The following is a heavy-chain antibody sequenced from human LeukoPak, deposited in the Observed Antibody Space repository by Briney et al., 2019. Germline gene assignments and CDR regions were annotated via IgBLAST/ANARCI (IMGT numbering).Heavy chain of an antibody. CDR2: ISSSGSTI. Sequence: GGSLRLSCAASGFTFSSYEMNWVRQAPGKGLEWVSYISSSGSTIYYADSVKGRFTISRDNAKNSLYLQMNSLRAKDTAVYYCARERYSSGWYCFDYWGQGTLVTVSS. V-gene: IGHV3-48*03. CDR3: ARERYSSGWYCFDY. D-gene: IGHD6-19*01. CDR1: GFTFSSYE. J-gene: IGHJ4*02.